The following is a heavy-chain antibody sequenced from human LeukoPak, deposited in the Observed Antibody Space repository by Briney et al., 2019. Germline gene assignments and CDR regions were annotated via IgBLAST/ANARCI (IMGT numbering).Heavy chain of an antibody. D-gene: IGHD3-10*01. CDR2: ISYDGSNK. CDR3: AKEKGNYGSGSYPLPFDY. V-gene: IGHV3-30*18. J-gene: IGHJ4*02. Sequence: GGSLRLSCAASGFTFSSYGMHWVRQAPGKGPEWVAVISYDGSNKYYADSVKGRFTISRDTSKNTLYLQMNSLRAEDTAVYYCAKEKGNYGSGSYPLPFDYWGQGTLVTVSS. CDR1: GFTFSSYG.